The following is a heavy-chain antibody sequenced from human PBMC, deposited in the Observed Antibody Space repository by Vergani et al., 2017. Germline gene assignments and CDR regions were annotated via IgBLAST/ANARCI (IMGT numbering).Heavy chain of an antibody. V-gene: IGHV3-23*01. CDR3: AKARDPNCKGGNCYSYYYGLDL. D-gene: IGHD2-21*01. CDR2: ISGSGGNT. Sequence: EVQLLESGGNLIQPGGSLRLSCGASGCTFSSYAMTWVRLAPGKGLQWVSAISGSGGNTFYTDSVKGRFTISRDNSKDTLYLQMNSLRVEDTAIYYCAKARDPNCKGGNCYSYYYGLDLWGQGTTVTVSS. J-gene: IGHJ6*02. CDR1: GCTFSSYA.